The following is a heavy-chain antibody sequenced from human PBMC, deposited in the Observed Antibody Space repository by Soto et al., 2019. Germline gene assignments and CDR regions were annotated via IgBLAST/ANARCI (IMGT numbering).Heavy chain of an antibody. CDR2: IYYSGST. D-gene: IGHD3-9*01. CDR1: GGSISSGGYY. J-gene: IGHJ6*02. CDR3: ARDRLYDILTGYVRNYYYYGMDV. Sequence: SETLSLTCPVSGGSISSGGYYWSWIRQHPGKGLEWIGYIYYSGSTYYNPSLKSRVTISVDTSKNQFSLKLSSVTAADTAVYYCARDRLYDILTGYVRNYYYYGMDVWGQGTTVNVS. V-gene: IGHV4-31*03.